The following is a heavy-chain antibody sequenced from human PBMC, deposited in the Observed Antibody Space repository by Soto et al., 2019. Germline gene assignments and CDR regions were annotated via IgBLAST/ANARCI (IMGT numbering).Heavy chain of an antibody. J-gene: IGHJ1*01. D-gene: IGHD2-8*01. CDR2: IKQDGSEK. CDR3: ARDCTNGVCYKH. Sequence: RWSLRLSCAASGFTFSSYWMSWFRQAPGKGLEWVANIKQDGSEKYYVDSVKGRFAISRDNAKNPLYLQMNSLRAEDTAVYYCARDCTNGVCYKHWGQGALVTVSS. CDR1: GFTFSSYW. V-gene: IGHV3-7*03.